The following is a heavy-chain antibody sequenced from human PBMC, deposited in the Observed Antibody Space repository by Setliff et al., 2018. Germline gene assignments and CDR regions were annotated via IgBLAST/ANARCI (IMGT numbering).Heavy chain of an antibody. Sequence: GGSLRLSCAASGFTFSSYEMNWVRQAPGKGLEWVSYISSSGSTIYYADSVKGRSTISRDNAKKSLYLQMNSLRAEDTAVYYCARDRRPFNWGGNDAFDIWGQGTMVTVSS. CDR1: GFTFSSYE. CDR3: ARDRRPFNWGGNDAFDI. J-gene: IGHJ3*02. D-gene: IGHD7-27*01. V-gene: IGHV3-48*03. CDR2: ISSSGSTI.